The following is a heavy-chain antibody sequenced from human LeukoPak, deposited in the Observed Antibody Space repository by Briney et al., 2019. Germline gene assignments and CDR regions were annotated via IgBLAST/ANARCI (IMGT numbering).Heavy chain of an antibody. CDR1: GYTFTSYG. J-gene: IGHJ4*02. V-gene: IGHV1-18*01. CDR2: VSAYNGNT. CDR3: ARENYGSGSYYCDY. D-gene: IGHD3-10*01. Sequence: GASVKVSCKASGYTFTSYGISWVRQAPGKGLEWLGWVSAYNGNTKYEQRLQGRVTMTTDTSTNTAYMELGSLRSDDTAVYYCARENYGSGSYYCDYWGQGTLVTVSS.